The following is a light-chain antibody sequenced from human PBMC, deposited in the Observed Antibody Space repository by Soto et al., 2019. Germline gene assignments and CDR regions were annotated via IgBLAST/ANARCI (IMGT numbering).Light chain of an antibody. CDR1: SSDVGAYNY. CDR2: DVS. V-gene: IGLV2-14*03. J-gene: IGLJ2*01. Sequence: QSALNQPASVSGSPGQSITISCTGTSSDVGAYNYVSWYQHHPGKAPKLMIYDVSNRPSGVSNRFSGSKSGNTASLTISGLQAEDEADYYCNSYRSSSTLVFGGGTQLTVL. CDR3: NSYRSSSTLV.